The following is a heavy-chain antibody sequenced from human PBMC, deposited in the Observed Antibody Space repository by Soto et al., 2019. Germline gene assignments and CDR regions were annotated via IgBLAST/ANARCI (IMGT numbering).Heavy chain of an antibody. CDR1: GDTFSRHT. CDR3: ARGAEMGTVTKGYCYNLDV. D-gene: IGHD4-17*01. J-gene: IGHJ6*03. CDR2: IIPILGIA. Sequence: QVQLVQSGAEVKKPGSSVKVSCKASGDTFSRHTISWVRQAPGQGLEWMGRIIPILGIANTAQKFQGRVTITADKSTSTTSLDLSSQGSEDSAVYYCARGAEMGTVTKGYCYNLDVWGKGNTVTVSS. V-gene: IGHV1-69*02.